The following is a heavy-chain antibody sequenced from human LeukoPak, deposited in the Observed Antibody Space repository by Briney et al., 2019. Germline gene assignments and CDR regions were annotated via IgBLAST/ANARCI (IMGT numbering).Heavy chain of an antibody. J-gene: IGHJ6*03. CDR1: GFTFSSYA. V-gene: IGHV3-23*01. CDR3: AKRKGCSGGGCYPGTYYYYMDV. CDR2: IRESGGSR. Sequence: PGGSLRLSCAASGFTFSSYAMSWVRQAPGKGLEWVSSIRESGGSRYDADSVKGRFTISRDNSKNTLYLQMNSLRAEDTAVYYCAKRKGCSGGGCYPGTYYYYMDVWGKGTTVTVPS. D-gene: IGHD2-15*01.